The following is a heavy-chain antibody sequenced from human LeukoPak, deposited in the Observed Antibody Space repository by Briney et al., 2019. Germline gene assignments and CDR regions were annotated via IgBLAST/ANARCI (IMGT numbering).Heavy chain of an antibody. CDR1: GHSFTMYY. CDR2: INPSGGST. Sequence: ASVKVSCKASGHSFTMYYMNWVRQAPGQGLEWMGIINPSGGSTSYAQKFQGRVTMTRDTSTSTVYMELSSLRSEDTAVYYCARDYDILTTGWFDPWGQGTLVTVSS. J-gene: IGHJ5*02. CDR3: ARDYDILTTGWFDP. D-gene: IGHD3-9*01. V-gene: IGHV1-46*01.